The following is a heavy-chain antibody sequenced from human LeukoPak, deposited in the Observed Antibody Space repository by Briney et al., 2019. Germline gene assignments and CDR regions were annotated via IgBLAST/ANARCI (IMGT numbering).Heavy chain of an antibody. CDR1: GGSISSYY. CDR3: ARDSSGWYVSYYYYMDV. V-gene: IGHV4-59*12. D-gene: IGHD6-19*01. Sequence: SETLSLTCTVSGGSISSYYWSWIRQPPGKGLEWIGYIYYSGSTNYNPSLKSRVTISVDTSKNQFSLKLSSVTAADTAVYYCARDSSGWYVSYYYYMDVWGKGTTVTISS. CDR2: IYYSGST. J-gene: IGHJ6*03.